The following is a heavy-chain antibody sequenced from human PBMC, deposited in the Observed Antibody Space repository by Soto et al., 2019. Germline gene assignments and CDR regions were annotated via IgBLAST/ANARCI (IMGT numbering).Heavy chain of an antibody. V-gene: IGHV3-9*01. J-gene: IGHJ5*02. Sequence: EVQLVESGGGLVQPGRSLRLSCAAFGFTFDDYAMHWVRQAPWKGLEWVSVTSWNSGSIGYADSVKGRFTIFRDNAKNPLYIQMSSLRAEDTALYYCAPNISRGRCFNWFDPWGQGTLVTVSS. CDR3: APNISRGRCFNWFDP. D-gene: IGHD2-2*01. CDR2: TSWNSGSI. CDR1: GFTFDDYA.